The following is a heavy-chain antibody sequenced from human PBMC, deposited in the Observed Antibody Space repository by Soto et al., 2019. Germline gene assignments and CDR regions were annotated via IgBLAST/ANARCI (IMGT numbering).Heavy chain of an antibody. Sequence: QVQLVESGGGVVQPGRSLRLSCAASGFTFSRYAMHWVRQAPGKGLEWVAVISYDGSNKYYADSVKGRFTISRDNSKNTMYRQMNRLRAVDTPVYCCARDKSPYSNGWHNRSIYYRGQGPLVIFSA. CDR1: GFTFSRYA. V-gene: IGHV3-30-3*01. CDR2: ISYDGSNK. J-gene: IGHJ4*02. D-gene: IGHD6-19*01. CDR3: ARDKSPYSNGWHNRSIYY.